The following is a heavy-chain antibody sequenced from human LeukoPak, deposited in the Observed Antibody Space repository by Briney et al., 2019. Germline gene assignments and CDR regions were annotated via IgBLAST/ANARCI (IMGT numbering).Heavy chain of an antibody. CDR2: TNPNSGNT. Sequence: ASVTLSFTSSVYTFTTYDINWGRQAPGQGLEWMGWTNPNSGNTGYAQKFQGRVTMTRNTSISTAYMELRSLRSEDTAVYYCARGPNKSDGGNSGSAWFDPWGQGTLVTVSS. CDR1: VYTFTTYD. D-gene: IGHD4-23*01. CDR3: ARGPNKSDGGNSGSAWFDP. J-gene: IGHJ5*02. V-gene: IGHV1-8*01.